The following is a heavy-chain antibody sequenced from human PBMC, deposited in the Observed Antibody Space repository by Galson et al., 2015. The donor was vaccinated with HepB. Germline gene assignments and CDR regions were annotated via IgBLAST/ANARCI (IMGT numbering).Heavy chain of an antibody. D-gene: IGHD3-22*01. V-gene: IGHV1-18*01. J-gene: IGHJ6*03. CDR3: AREVDYYDSDGSYIDV. Sequence: SVKVSCKASGYTFTSSGISWVRQAPGQGLEWMGWISTYNGNTNFARKFQGRVTMTTDTSTSTAYMELRSLTSDDTALYYCAREVDYYDSDGSYIDVWGKGTTVTVSS. CDR2: ISTYNGNT. CDR1: GYTFTSSG.